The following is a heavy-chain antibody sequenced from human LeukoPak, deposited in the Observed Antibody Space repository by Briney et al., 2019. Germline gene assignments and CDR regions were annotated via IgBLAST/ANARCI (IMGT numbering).Heavy chain of an antibody. D-gene: IGHD2-21*02. J-gene: IGHJ6*03. CDR2: IIPIFDTA. CDR1: GGTFNSYA. Sequence: SVKVSCKASGGTFNSYAISWVRQAPGQGVEWMGGIIPIFDTANYAQKFQGRVTITTDESTSTAYMELSSLRSEDTAVYYCARGNCGGDCYPYYYYYYMDVWGKGTTVTVSS. CDR3: ARGNCGGDCYPYYYYYYMDV. V-gene: IGHV1-69*05.